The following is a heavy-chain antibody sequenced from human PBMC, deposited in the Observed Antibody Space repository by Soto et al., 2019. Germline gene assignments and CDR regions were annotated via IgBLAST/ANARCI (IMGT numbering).Heavy chain of an antibody. J-gene: IGHJ4*02. Sequence: PGGSLRLSCASSVFTFISYWMHWVRQAPGKGLVWVSRINSDGSTISYADSVKGRFTISRDNAKNTLYLQMNSLRAEDTAVYYCARDPSYSTGWLLDYWGQGTLVTVSS. CDR3: ARDPSYSTGWLLDY. V-gene: IGHV3-74*01. CDR2: INSDGSTI. CDR1: VFTFISYW. D-gene: IGHD6-19*01.